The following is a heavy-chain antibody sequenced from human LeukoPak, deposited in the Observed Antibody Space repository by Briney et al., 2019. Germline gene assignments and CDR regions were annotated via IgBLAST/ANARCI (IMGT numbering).Heavy chain of an antibody. D-gene: IGHD4-17*01. CDR3: ASGEYYYYGMDV. CDR2: IIPILGIA. V-gene: IGHV1-69*04. CDR1: GGTFSSYA. J-gene: IGHJ6*02. Sequence: GAPVKVSCKASGGTFSSYAISWVRQAPGQGLEWMGRIIPILGIANYAQKFQGRVTITADKSTSTAYMELSSLRSEDTAVYYCASGEYYYYGMDVWGQGTTVTVSS.